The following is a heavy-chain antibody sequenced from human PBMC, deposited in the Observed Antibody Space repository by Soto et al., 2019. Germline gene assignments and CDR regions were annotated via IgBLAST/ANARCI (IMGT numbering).Heavy chain of an antibody. CDR2: INPSVGST. V-gene: IGHV1-46*01. Sequence: ASLKVSCKASGYTFSDYYMHWVRQAPGQGLEWMGIINPSVGSTTYAQKFHGRVTMTRDTSANTVYMQLSSLRSEDTAVYYCARDHEDYYESSGYNDAFDIWGQGTMVTVSS. J-gene: IGHJ3*02. D-gene: IGHD3-22*01. CDR3: ARDHEDYYESSGYNDAFDI. CDR1: GYTFSDYY.